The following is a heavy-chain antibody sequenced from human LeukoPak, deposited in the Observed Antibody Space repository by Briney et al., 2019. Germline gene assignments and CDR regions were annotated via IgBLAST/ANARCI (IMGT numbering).Heavy chain of an antibody. V-gene: IGHV4-39*01. CDR2: VHYSGST. J-gene: IGHJ4*02. D-gene: IGHD3-22*01. CDR1: GDSISRSNFY. CDR3: ARPTYHDNSGYYY. Sequence: PSETLSLTCTVSGDSISRSNFYWGWIRQPPGKGLEWVGSVHYSGSTYYNPSLKSRVTISVDTSKNQSSLKLTSVTAADTAVYYCARPTYHDNSGYYYWGQGTLVTVSS.